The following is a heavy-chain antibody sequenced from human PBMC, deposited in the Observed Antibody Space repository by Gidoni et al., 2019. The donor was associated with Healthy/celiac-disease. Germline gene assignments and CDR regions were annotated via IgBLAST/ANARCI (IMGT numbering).Heavy chain of an antibody. Sequence: QVQLVQSGAEVKKPGASVKVSCKASGYTCTSHSMHWGRQAPGQGLAWMGIINPSGGSTSYAQNFQGRVTMTRDTSTSTVYMELSSLRSEDTAVYSCAREPYYYASGSYYPGALDYWGQGTLVTVSS. V-gene: IGHV1-46*03. CDR2: INPSGGST. D-gene: IGHD3-10*01. J-gene: IGHJ4*02. CDR3: AREPYYYASGSYYPGALDY. CDR1: GYTCTSHS.